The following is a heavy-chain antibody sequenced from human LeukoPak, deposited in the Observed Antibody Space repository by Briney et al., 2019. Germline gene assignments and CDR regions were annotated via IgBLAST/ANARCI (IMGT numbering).Heavy chain of an antibody. D-gene: IGHD2-8*01. Sequence: GGSLRLSCATSAFSVTSHYMSWVRQAPGKGLEWASVFYNDDSTYHADSVKGRFTISRDNAKNTVNLHMNTLRVEDTGLYYCTRDSGGDTNGYPSRWGQGTLVTVSS. CDR3: TRDSGGDTNGYPSR. CDR1: AFSVTSHY. V-gene: IGHV3-66*01. CDR2: FYNDDST. J-gene: IGHJ4*02.